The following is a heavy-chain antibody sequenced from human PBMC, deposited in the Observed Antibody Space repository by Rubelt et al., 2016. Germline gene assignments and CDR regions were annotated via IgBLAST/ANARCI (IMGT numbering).Heavy chain of an antibody. CDR3: ARDRNYYDSSGYPDY. D-gene: IGHD3-22*01. CDR2: INPNSGGT. Sequence: APGQGLEWMGWINPNSGGTNYAQKFQGRVTMTRDTSISTAYMELSRLRSDDTAVYYCARDRNYYDSSGYPDYWGQGTLVTVS. J-gene: IGHJ4*02. V-gene: IGHV1-2*02.